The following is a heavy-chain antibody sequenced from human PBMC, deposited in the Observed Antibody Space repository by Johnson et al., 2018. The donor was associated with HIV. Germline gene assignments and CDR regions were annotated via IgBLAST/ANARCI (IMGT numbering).Heavy chain of an antibody. Sequence: QVQLVESGGGLVQPGRSLRLSCAASGFSFSTYDLHWVRQAPGKGLEWVTFIQYDGSKKNYADSVKGRFTISRDHAKNTLYLQLNSLRVEDTAIYYCARAQLLADDAFNNWGQGTMVTVSS. V-gene: IGHV3-30*19. CDR3: ARAQLLADDAFNN. CDR2: IQYDGSKK. J-gene: IGHJ3*02. D-gene: IGHD6-6*01. CDR1: GFSFSTYD.